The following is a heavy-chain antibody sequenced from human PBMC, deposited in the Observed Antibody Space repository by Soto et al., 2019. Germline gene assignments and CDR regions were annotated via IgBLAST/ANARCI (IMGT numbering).Heavy chain of an antibody. D-gene: IGHD1-26*01. J-gene: IGHJ4*02. CDR3: ARLLKSGKYYFDY. V-gene: IGHV3-11*01. CDR1: GGSISSYY. CDR2: TRSGGSSI. Sequence: HVQLQESGPGVVKPSETLSLTCTVSGGSISSYYWSWIRQPPGKGLECVSYTRSGGSSIYYADSVTGRFTISRDNAKNSLYLQMNSLRAEDTAVYYCARLLKSGKYYFDYWGQGTLVTVSS.